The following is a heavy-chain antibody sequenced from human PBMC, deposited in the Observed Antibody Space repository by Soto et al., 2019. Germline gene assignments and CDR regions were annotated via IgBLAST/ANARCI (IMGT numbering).Heavy chain of an antibody. J-gene: IGHJ5*01. Sequence: SETLSLPGTVSRSSIRSSGFYWIWLRHGQGKGLEWLGYIYDSGSTYYSASLRSRVLIWVDTAKNQFSLKLRSVTAADTALYYCAREVPYYDDTSGSYSSRLDSWGQGNLVTVSS. CDR2: IYDSGST. V-gene: IGHV4-31*02. CDR1: RSSIRSSGFY. D-gene: IGHD3-22*01. CDR3: AREVPYYDDTSGSYSSRLDS.